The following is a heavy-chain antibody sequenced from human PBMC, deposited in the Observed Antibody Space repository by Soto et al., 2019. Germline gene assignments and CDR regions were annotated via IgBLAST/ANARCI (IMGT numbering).Heavy chain of an antibody. D-gene: IGHD1-1*01. CDR2: IRGGTNTI. CDR3: ARVTATREIDY. J-gene: IGHJ4*02. CDR1: GFRFSDYS. Sequence: QVQLLESGGGLVKPGGSLRLSCAASGFRFSDYSMTWIRQAPGEGLQCVSCIRGGTNTIQYADSVKGRFTISRDNAENSLYLQMNSLRAEDTAVYYCARVTATREIDYWGQGTLVIVSS. V-gene: IGHV3-11*01.